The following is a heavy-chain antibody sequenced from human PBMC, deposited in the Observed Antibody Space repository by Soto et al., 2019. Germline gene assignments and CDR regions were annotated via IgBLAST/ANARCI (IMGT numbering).Heavy chain of an antibody. V-gene: IGHV3-30-3*01. J-gene: IGHJ4*02. Sequence: GGSLRLSCAASGFTFSSYAMHWVRQAPGKGLEWVAVISYDGSNKYYADSVKGRFTISRDNSKNTLYLQMNSLRAEDTAVYYCARDSGPFDYWGQGTLVTVSS. CDR1: GFTFSSYA. CDR2: ISYDGSNK. CDR3: ARDSGPFDY. D-gene: IGHD5-12*01.